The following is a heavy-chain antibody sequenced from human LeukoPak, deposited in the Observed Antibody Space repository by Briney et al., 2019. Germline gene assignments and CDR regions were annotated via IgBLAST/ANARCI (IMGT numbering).Heavy chain of an antibody. Sequence: GGSLRQSCVGPGFSFNIYGISRVRQAPAKGLEWVASVGGGPDIHYADYVKGRFTVSRDDARSTAYLQLNSLRIEDTAIYFCAKDATPMNAMWDHFDSWGLGALVTVSS. V-gene: IGHV3-23*01. J-gene: IGHJ4*02. CDR1: GFSFNIYG. D-gene: IGHD1-26*01. CDR3: AKDATPMNAMWDHFDS. CDR2: VGGGPDI.